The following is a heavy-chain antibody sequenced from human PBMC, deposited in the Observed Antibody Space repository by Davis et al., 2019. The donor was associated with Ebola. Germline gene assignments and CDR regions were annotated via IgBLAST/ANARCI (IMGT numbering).Heavy chain of an antibody. CDR1: GYTFTGYY. Sequence: ASVKVSCKASGYTFTGYYMHWVRQAPGQGLEWMGWINPNSGGTNYAQKFQGRVAMTRDTSISTAYMELSRLRSDDTAVYYCARLRPKYCSGGSCPYYFDYWGQGTLVTVSS. V-gene: IGHV1-2*02. CDR3: ARLRPKYCSGGSCPYYFDY. D-gene: IGHD2-15*01. J-gene: IGHJ4*02. CDR2: INPNSGGT.